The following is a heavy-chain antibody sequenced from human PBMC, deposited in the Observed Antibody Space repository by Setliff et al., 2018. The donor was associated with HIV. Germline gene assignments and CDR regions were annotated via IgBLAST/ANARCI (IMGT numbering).Heavy chain of an antibody. J-gene: IGHJ6*04. CDR2: INPSGGST. D-gene: IGHD2-15*01. CDR1: GYTFSSYY. V-gene: IGHV1-46*01. CDR3: ARDSRDIVVVIAPEPEPYYYYGMDV. Sequence: ASVKVSCKASGYTFSSYYIHWVRQAPGQGLEWMGMINPSGGSTSYAQKFQARVTMTRDTTTNTVYMELSSLRSEDTGVYYCARDSRDIVVVIAPEPEPYYYYGMDVWGEGTTVTVSS.